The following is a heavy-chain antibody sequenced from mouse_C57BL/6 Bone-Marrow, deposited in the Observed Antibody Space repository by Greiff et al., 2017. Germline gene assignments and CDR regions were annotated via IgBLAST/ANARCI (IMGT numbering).Heavy chain of an antibody. J-gene: IGHJ2*01. CDR1: GYTFTDYY. CDR3: AREDGSFDY. D-gene: IGHD2-3*01. V-gene: IGHV1-76*01. CDR2: IYPGSGNT. Sequence: QVQLQQSGAELVRPGASVKLSCKASGYTFTDYYINWVKQRPGQGLEWIARIYPGSGNTYYNEKFKGKATLTAEKSSSTAYMQLSSLTSEDSAVYFCAREDGSFDYWGQGTTLTVSS.